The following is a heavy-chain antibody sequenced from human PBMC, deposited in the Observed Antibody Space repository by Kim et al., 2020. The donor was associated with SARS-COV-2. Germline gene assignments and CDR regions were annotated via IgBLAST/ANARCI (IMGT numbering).Heavy chain of an antibody. V-gene: IGHV4-59*13. CDR2: IYYSGST. D-gene: IGHD1-1*01. CDR3: ARGFWNKVHYYYYYGMDV. J-gene: IGHJ6*02. Sequence: SETLSLTCTVSGGSISSYYWSWIRQPPGKGLEWIGYIYYSGSTNYNPSLKSRVTISVDTSKNQFSLKLSSVTAADTAVYYCARGFWNKVHYYYYYGMDVWAQGPTATFSS. CDR1: GGSISSYY.